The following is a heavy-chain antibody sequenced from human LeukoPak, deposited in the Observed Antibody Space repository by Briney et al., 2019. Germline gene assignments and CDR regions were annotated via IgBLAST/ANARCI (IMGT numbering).Heavy chain of an antibody. CDR3: ASQTVIAIGGWFDP. J-gene: IGHJ5*02. D-gene: IGHD2-21*01. V-gene: IGHV4-34*01. CDR2: INHSGST. CDR1: GGSFSGYY. Sequence: SETLSLTCAVYGGSFSGYYWSWIRQPPGKGLEWIGEINHSGSTNYNPSLKSRVTISVDTSKNQFSLKLSSVTAADTAVYYCASQTVIAIGGWFDPWGQGTLVTVSS.